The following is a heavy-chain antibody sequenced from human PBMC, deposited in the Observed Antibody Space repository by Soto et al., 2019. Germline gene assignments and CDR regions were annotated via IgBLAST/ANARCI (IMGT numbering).Heavy chain of an antibody. CDR3: ARGPSSSWYSDYYYYYYMDV. J-gene: IGHJ6*03. CDR1: GGSISSGGYY. Sequence: PSETLSLTCTVSGGSISSGGYYWSWIRQHPGKGLEWIGYIYYSGSTYYNPSPKSRVTISVDTSKNQFSLKLSSVTAADTAVYYCARGPSSSWYSDYYYYYYMDVWGKGTTVTVSS. CDR2: IYYSGST. D-gene: IGHD6-13*01. V-gene: IGHV4-31*03.